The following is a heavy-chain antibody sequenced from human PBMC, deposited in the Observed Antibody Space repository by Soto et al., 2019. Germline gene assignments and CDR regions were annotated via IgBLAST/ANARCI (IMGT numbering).Heavy chain of an antibody. Sequence: QVQLVESGGGVVQPGMSLRLSCAASGFTFENFGMHWVRQAPGKGLEWVAVIAYDGSSKYYADSVKGRFTISRDNSNNTLYLQMNSLRVEDTAVYYCAKSLDGVPVQEFDPRGQGTLVTVSS. CDR1: GFTFENFG. J-gene: IGHJ5*02. CDR2: IAYDGSSK. CDR3: AKSLDGVPVQEFDP. D-gene: IGHD3-3*01. V-gene: IGHV3-30*18.